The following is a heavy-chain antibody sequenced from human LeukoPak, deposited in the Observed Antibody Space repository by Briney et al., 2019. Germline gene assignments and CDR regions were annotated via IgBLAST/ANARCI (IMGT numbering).Heavy chain of an antibody. CDR1: GFTFSSYS. V-gene: IGHV3-21*01. CDR2: ISSSSSYI. D-gene: IGHD3-22*01. CDR3: ARREWYYYDSSGYPLYFDY. Sequence: GGSLRLSCAASGFTFSSYSMNWVRQAPGKGLEWVSSISSSSSYIYYADSVKGRFTISRDNAKDSLYLQMNSLRAEDTAVYYCARREWYYYDSSGYPLYFDYWGQGTLVTVSS. J-gene: IGHJ4*02.